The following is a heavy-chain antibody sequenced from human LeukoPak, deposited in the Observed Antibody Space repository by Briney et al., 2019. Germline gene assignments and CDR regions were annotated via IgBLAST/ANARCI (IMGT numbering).Heavy chain of an antibody. CDR3: ARDLYYYDSSGYSLFDY. J-gene: IGHJ4*02. CDR2: IYTSGST. D-gene: IGHD3-22*01. Sequence: SETLSLTCTVSGGSISSYYWSWIRQPAGKGLEWIGRIYTSGSTNYNPSLKSRVTMSVDTSKNQFSLKLSSVTAADTAVYYCARDLYYYDSSGYSLFDYWGQGTLVTVSS. CDR1: GGSISSYY. V-gene: IGHV4-4*07.